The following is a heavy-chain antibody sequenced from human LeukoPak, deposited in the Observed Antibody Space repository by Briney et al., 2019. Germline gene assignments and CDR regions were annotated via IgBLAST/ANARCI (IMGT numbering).Heavy chain of an antibody. D-gene: IGHD3-22*01. Sequence: GGSLRLSCAASGFTVSSNYMSWVRQAPGKGLEWVSVIYSGGSTYYADSVKGRFTISRDNAKDTLYLQMNSLRDEDTAVYYCARTDYYDLSKYYDYWGQGILVTVSS. CDR2: IYSGGST. CDR3: ARTDYYDLSKYYDY. V-gene: IGHV3-66*01. J-gene: IGHJ4*02. CDR1: GFTVSSNY.